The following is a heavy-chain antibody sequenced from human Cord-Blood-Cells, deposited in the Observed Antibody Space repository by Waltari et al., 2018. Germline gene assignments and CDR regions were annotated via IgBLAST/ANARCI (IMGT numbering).Heavy chain of an antibody. CDR3: ATSRYCSSTSCYAFDI. CDR2: FDPEDGET. CDR1: GYTLTELS. V-gene: IGHV1-24*01. D-gene: IGHD2-2*01. Sequence: QVQLVQSGAEVKKPGASVKVSCKVSGYTLTELSMPWVPPAPGKGLEWMGGFDPEDGETIYAQKFQGRVTMTEDTSTDTAYMELSSLRSEDTAVYYCATSRYCSSTSCYAFDIWGQGTMVTVSS. J-gene: IGHJ3*02.